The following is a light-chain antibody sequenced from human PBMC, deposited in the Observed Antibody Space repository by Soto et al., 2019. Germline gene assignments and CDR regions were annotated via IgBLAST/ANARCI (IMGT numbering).Light chain of an antibody. Sequence: DIQMTQSPSILSASVGDIVTITCRASQSISSWLAWDQQKPGRAPKLLIYKASSLESGVPSRFSGSGSGTEFTLTISSLQPDDFVTYYCQQYNSYPYTCGQGTKLEIK. CDR2: KAS. J-gene: IGKJ2*01. V-gene: IGKV1-5*03. CDR1: QSISSW. CDR3: QQYNSYPYT.